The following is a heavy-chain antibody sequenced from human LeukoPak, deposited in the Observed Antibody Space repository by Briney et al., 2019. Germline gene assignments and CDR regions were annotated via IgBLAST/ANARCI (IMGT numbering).Heavy chain of an antibody. V-gene: IGHV4-34*01. CDR2: INHSGST. D-gene: IGHD4-17*01. J-gene: IGHJ4*02. CDR3: ARVGYGDHFDY. Sequence: SETLSLTCAVYGGSFSGHYWSWIRQPPGKGLEWIGEINHSGSTNYNPSLESRVTISVDTSKNQFSLRLSSVTAADTAVYYCARVGYGDHFDYWGQGTLVTVSS. CDR1: GGSFSGHY.